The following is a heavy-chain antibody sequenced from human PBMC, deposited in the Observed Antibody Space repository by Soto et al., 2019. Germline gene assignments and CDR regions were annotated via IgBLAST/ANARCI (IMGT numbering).Heavy chain of an antibody. J-gene: IGHJ6*02. V-gene: IGHV3-30-3*01. CDR2: ISYDGSNK. CDR1: GFTFSSYA. CDR3: ARDAPVRYFDWFAYYYGIDV. Sequence: SCAASGFTFSSYAMHWVRQAPGKGLEWVAVISYDGSNKYYADSVKGRFTISRDNSKDTLYLQMNSLRAEDTAVYYCARDAPVRYFDWFAYYYGIDVWGQGTTVTVSS. D-gene: IGHD3-9*01.